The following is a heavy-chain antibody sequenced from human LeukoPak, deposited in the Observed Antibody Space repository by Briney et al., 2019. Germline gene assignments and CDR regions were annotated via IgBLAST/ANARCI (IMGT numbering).Heavy chain of an antibody. CDR3: ARDISGWYRDY. CDR1: GFTFDDYG. D-gene: IGHD6-19*01. CDR2: IYWNGGSS. Sequence: GGSLRLSCAASGFTFDDYGMSWVRQAPGKGLEWVSGIYWNGGSSGYADSVKGRFTISRDNAKNSLYLQMNSLRAEDTALYYCARDISGWYRDYWGQGTLVTVSS. J-gene: IGHJ4*02. V-gene: IGHV3-20*04.